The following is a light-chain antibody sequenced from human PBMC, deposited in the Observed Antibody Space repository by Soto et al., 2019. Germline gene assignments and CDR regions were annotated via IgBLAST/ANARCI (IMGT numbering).Light chain of an antibody. CDR2: AAS. CDR3: QQLNRFPRT. CDR1: QDISSY. Sequence: DIQLTQSPSFLSASVGDRVIITCRASQDISSYLAWYQQRPGKVPRFLTHAASTLQSGVPSRFSAAGSGTTFTLTIISLQPEDIATYYCQQLNRFPRTFGQGTKVEV. J-gene: IGKJ1*01. V-gene: IGKV1-9*01.